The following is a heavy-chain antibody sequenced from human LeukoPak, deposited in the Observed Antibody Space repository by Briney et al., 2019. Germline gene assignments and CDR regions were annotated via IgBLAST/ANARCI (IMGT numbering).Heavy chain of an antibody. CDR1: GFTFSNAC. D-gene: IGHD5-18*01. CDR2: IKGKAEGGTT. J-gene: IGHJ4*02. CDR3: TTGTWIQLWLADY. Sequence: GSLRLSCAASGFTFSNACMSWVRQAPGKGLEWVGHIKGKAEGGTTDYAAPVQGRFTISRDDSKNTLYLQMNSLKTEDTAVYYCTTGTWIQLWLADYWGQGTLVTVSS. V-gene: IGHV3-15*01.